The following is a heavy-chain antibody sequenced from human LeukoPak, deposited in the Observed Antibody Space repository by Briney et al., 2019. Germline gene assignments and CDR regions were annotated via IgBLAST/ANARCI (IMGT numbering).Heavy chain of an antibody. CDR2: ISSSSSYI. D-gene: IGHD4-17*01. V-gene: IGHV3-21*01. CDR1: GFTFSSYS. CDR3: ARDGDYYAPLDY. Sequence: PGGSLRLSCAASGFTFSSYSMNWVRQAPGKGLEWVSSISSSSSYIYYADSVKGRFTISRDNAKNSLYLQMNSLRAEDTAVYYCARDGDYYAPLDYWGQGTLVTVSS. J-gene: IGHJ4*02.